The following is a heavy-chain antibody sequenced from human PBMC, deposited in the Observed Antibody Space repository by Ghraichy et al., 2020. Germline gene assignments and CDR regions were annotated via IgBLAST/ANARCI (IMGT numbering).Heavy chain of an antibody. CDR3: ARDGGGPSDLSGYFYY. J-gene: IGHJ4*02. V-gene: IGHV4-39*07. CDR1: GGFITSDYY. Sequence: SETLSLTCTVSGGFITSDYYWGWIRQPPGKGLEWIGSIYSGGSTYYNPSLKSRVTISVDTSKNQFSLKLSSVTAADTAAYYCARDGGGPSDLSGYFYYWGLGTLVTVSS. CDR2: IYSGGST. D-gene: IGHD3-22*01.